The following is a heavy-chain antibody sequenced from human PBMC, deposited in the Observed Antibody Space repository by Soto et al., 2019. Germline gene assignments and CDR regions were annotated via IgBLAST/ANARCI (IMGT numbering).Heavy chain of an antibody. CDR1: GFTFSNAW. CDR3: TTTDETYYDFWSGYSAPYYYYYGMDV. J-gene: IGHJ6*02. CDR2: IKSKTDGGTT. Sequence: GGSLRLSCAASGFTFSNAWMNWVRQAPGKGLEWVGRIKSKTDGGTTDYAAPVKGRFTISRDDSKNTLYLQMNSLKTEDTAVYYCTTTDETYYDFWSGYSAPYYYYYGMDVWGQGTTVTSP. D-gene: IGHD3-3*01. V-gene: IGHV3-15*07.